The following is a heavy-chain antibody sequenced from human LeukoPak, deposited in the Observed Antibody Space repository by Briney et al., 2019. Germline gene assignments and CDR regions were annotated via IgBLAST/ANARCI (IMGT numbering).Heavy chain of an antibody. CDR2: IIPIFGTA. V-gene: IGHV1-69*13. CDR3: ASSYQYDYSNYNG. J-gene: IGHJ4*02. CDR1: GGTFSSYA. D-gene: IGHD4-11*01. Sequence: ASVTVSFKASGGTFSSYAISWVRQAPGQGLEWMGGIIPIFGTANYAQKFQGRVTITADESTSTAYMELSSLRSEDTAVYYCASSYQYDYSNYNGWGQGTLVTVSS.